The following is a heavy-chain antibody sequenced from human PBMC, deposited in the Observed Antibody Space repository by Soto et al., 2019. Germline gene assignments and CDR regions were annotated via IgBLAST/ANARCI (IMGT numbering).Heavy chain of an antibody. J-gene: IGHJ4*02. D-gene: IGHD2-15*01. V-gene: IGHV1-18*01. Sequence: ASVKVSCKASGYTFNTYGISWVRQAPGQGLEWMGWISPYNANTNYAQKVQGRVTMTTDTTTSTAYMELRSLRSDDTAVYYCARDPNLYCSGGSCYSYFFDYWGQGTPVTVSS. CDR2: ISPYNANT. CDR1: GYTFNTYG. CDR3: ARDPNLYCSGGSCYSYFFDY.